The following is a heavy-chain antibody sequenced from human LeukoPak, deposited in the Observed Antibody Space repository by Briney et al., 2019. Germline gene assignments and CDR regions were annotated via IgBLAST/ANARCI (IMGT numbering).Heavy chain of an antibody. J-gene: IGHJ4*02. V-gene: IGHV1-18*01. Sequence: ASVKVSCKASGYTFTSYGISWVRQAPGQGLEWMGWISAYNGNTNYAQKLQGRVTMTTDTSTSTAYMELRSLRSDDTAVYYCARAGHCSGGSCYPGRFDYWSQGTLVTVSS. D-gene: IGHD2-15*01. CDR1: GYTFTSYG. CDR2: ISAYNGNT. CDR3: ARAGHCSGGSCYPGRFDY.